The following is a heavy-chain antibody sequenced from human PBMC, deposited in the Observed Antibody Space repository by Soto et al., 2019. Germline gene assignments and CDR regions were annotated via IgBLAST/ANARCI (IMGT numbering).Heavy chain of an antibody. CDR1: GGSVSTGSYD. CDR3: ARDGHGMDV. J-gene: IGHJ6*02. Sequence: SETLSLTCTVSGGSVSTGSYDWSWIRQPPGKGLEWIGKIFFTGSAHYNPSLRNRVTMSVDTSKDQFSLTLTSVTAADTAVYYCARDGHGMDVWGQATTVTSP. CDR2: IFFTGSA. V-gene: IGHV4-61*01.